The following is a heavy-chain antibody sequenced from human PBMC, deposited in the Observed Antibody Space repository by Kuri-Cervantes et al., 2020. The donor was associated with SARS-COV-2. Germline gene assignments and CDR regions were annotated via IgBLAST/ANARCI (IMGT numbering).Heavy chain of an antibody. CDR3: ARGLRWQQPHRNYYYYGMDV. V-gene: IGHV4-34*01. D-gene: IGHD5-24*01. J-gene: IGHJ6*02. CDR2: INHSGST. Sequence: GSLRLSCAVYGGSFSGYYWSWIRQPPGKGLEWIGEINHSGSTNYNPSLKSRVTISVDTSKNQFSLKLSSVTAADTAVYYCARGLRWQQPHRNYYYYGMDVWGHGTTVTVSS. CDR1: GGSFSGYY.